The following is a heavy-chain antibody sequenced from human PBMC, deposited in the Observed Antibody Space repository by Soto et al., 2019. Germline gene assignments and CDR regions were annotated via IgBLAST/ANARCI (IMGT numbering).Heavy chain of an antibody. V-gene: IGHV3-21*02. CDR1: GFTFSRVS. J-gene: IGHJ4*02. CDR3: ARVAY. CDR2: ISSGSSDT. Sequence: EVQLVESGGGLVKPGEYLRLSCEASGFTFSRVSTNWVRQVPGKGLEWVASISSGSSDTWYADSVKGRFIISRDNAQNSLFLQMNTLRPEDTAMYYCARVAYWGPGTQVTVSS.